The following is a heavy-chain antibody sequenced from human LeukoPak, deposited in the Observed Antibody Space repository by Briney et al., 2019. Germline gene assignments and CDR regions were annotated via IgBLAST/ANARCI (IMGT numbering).Heavy chain of an antibody. Sequence: SGGSLRLSCAASGFTFTDFGMHWARQAPGKGLDWVSHKFYAESVKGRFTISRDNSKNTLYLQMNSLRAEDTAVYYCAKDRDDYGDDCWGQGILVTVST. CDR2: K. V-gene: IGHV3-30*02. CDR3: AKDRDDYGDDC. CDR1: GFTFTDFG. J-gene: IGHJ4*02. D-gene: IGHD4-17*01.